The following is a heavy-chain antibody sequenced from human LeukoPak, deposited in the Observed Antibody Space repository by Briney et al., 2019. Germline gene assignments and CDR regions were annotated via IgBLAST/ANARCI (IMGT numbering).Heavy chain of an antibody. CDR1: GFTFSSYW. V-gene: IGHV3-7*05. J-gene: IGHJ4*02. D-gene: IGHD3-10*01. Sequence: GGSLRLSCAASGFTFSSYWMSWVRQAPGKGLEWVANIKQDGSEKYYVDSVKSRFTISRDNAKNSLHLQMNSLRAEDTAVYYCARDRITMVRGVIIRRWYFDYWGQGTLVTVSS. CDR3: ARDRITMVRGVIIRRWYFDY. CDR2: IKQDGSEK.